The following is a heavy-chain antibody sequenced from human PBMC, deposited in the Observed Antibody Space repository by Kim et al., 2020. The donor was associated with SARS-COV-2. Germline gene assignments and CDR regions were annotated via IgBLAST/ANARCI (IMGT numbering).Heavy chain of an antibody. V-gene: IGHV4-34*01. CDR3: ARGSGWFGDR. Sequence: TTYHPSLKSRVTISVDTSKNQFSLKLGSVTAADTAVYYCARGSGWFGDRWGQGTLVTVSS. CDR2: T. J-gene: IGHJ4*02. D-gene: IGHD3-10*01.